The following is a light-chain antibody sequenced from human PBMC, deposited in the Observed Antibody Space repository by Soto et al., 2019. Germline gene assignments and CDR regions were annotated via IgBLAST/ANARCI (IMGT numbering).Light chain of an antibody. J-gene: IGKJ4*01. V-gene: IGKV3-20*01. CDR1: QSVSSSY. CDR2: GAS. CDR3: QQYGSSPIT. Sequence: EIVWTQSPGTLSLSPGERASLSCRASQSVSSSYLAWYQQTPGQAPRLLIYGASTRATGIPDRFSGSGSGTDFTLTISRLEPEDCPVYYCQQYGSSPITFGGGTQVEIK.